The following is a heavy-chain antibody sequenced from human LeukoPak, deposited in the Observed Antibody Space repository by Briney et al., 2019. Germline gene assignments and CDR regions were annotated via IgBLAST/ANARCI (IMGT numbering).Heavy chain of an antibody. Sequence: ASVKVSCKASGYTFTSYGISWVRQAPGQGLEWMGWISAYNGNTNYAQKLQGRVTMTTDTSTSTAYMELRSLGSDDTAVYYCARDNRGYYYDYYYGMDVWGQGTMVTVSS. V-gene: IGHV1-18*01. CDR2: ISAYNGNT. CDR1: GYTFTSYG. J-gene: IGHJ6*02. CDR3: ARDNRGYYYDYYYGMDV. D-gene: IGHD3-22*01.